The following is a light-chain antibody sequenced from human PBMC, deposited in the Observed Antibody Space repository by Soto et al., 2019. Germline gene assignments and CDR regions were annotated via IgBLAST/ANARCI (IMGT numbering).Light chain of an antibody. CDR3: QQYDNLFT. CDR2: DAS. Sequence: DIQMTQSPSSLSASVGARVTITCQASQDISNYLNWYQQKPGEAPKLLIYDASNLETGVPSRFSGSGSGTDFTFTISSLQPEDIATYYCQQYDNLFTFGGGTKVEIK. V-gene: IGKV1-33*01. CDR1: QDISNY. J-gene: IGKJ4*01.